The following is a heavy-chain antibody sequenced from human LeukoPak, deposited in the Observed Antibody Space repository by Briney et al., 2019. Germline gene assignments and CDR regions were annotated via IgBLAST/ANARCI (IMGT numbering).Heavy chain of an antibody. CDR2: INPNSGGT. J-gene: IGHJ4*02. V-gene: IGHV1-2*02. CDR1: GYTFTGYY. CDR3: ARILKDSSGYYQIDY. Sequence: ASVKVSCKASGYTFTGYYMHWVRQAPGQGLEWKGWINPNSGGTNYAQKFQGRVTMTRDTSISTAYMELSRLRSDDTAVYYCARILKDSSGYYQIDYWGQGTLVTVSS. D-gene: IGHD3-22*01.